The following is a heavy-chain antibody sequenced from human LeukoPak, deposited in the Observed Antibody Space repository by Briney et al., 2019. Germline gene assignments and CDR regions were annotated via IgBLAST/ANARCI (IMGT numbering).Heavy chain of an antibody. CDR1: GYTFTSYG. J-gene: IGHJ4*02. V-gene: IGHV1-18*01. Sequence: VASVKVSCKASGYTFTSYGISWVRQAPGQGLEWMGWISAYNGNTNYAQKLQGRVTMTTDTSTSTAYMELRSLRSDDTAVYYCVYDFWSGYSKGGYWGQGTLVTVSS. CDR2: ISAYNGNT. D-gene: IGHD3-3*01. CDR3: VYDFWSGYSKGGY.